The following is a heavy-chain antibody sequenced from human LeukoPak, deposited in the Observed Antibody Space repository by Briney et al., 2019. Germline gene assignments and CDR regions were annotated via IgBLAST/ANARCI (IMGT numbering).Heavy chain of an antibody. CDR2: TRNKANGYTT. Sequence: GGSLRLSCAASGFTFSDHYMDWVRQAPGKGLEWVGRTRNKANGYTTVYAASVKGRFAISRDDSKNSMYLQMNSLKTEDTVVYYCVRAGGSYSPFDSWGQGTLVTVSS. V-gene: IGHV3-72*01. D-gene: IGHD1-26*01. CDR3: VRAGGSYSPFDS. J-gene: IGHJ4*02. CDR1: GFTFSDHY.